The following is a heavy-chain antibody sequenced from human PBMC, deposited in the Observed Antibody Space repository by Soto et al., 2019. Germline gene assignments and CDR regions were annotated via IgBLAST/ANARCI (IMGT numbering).Heavy chain of an antibody. J-gene: IGHJ1*01. CDR1: GFTFSSYA. Sequence: GGSLRLSCAASGFTFSSYAMSWVRQTPGKGLEWVSAISGSGGSTYYADSVKGRFTISRDNSKNTLYLQMNSLRAEDTAVYYCAKDKSEYSISWGQYFQHWGQGTLVTVSS. V-gene: IGHV3-23*01. D-gene: IGHD6-6*01. CDR2: ISGSGGST. CDR3: AKDKSEYSISWGQYFQH.